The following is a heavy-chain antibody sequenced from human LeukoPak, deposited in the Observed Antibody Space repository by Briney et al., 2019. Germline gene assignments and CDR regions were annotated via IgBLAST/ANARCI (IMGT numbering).Heavy chain of an antibody. CDR1: GYSSTSYW. CDR3: ARLGGSGSYYRDDLTVDY. CDR2: IYPGDSDT. J-gene: IGHJ4*02. D-gene: IGHD3-10*01. Sequence: GESLKISCKGSGYSSTSYWIGWVRQMPGKGLEWMGIIYPGDSDTRYSPSFQGQVTISADKSISTAYLQWSSLKASDTAMYYCARLGGSGSYYRDDLTVDYWGQGTLVTVSS. V-gene: IGHV5-51*01.